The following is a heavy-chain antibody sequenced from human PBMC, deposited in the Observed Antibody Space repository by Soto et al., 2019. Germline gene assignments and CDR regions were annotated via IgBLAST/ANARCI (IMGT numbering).Heavy chain of an antibody. CDR2: IYPGDSDT. D-gene: IGHD6-6*01. J-gene: IGHJ3*02. CDR3: ARRLPYSSSHDAFDI. CDR1: RYSFTSYW. Sequence: GESLKISCKGSRYSFTSYWIGWVRQMPGKGLEWMGIIYPGDSDTRYSPSFQGQVTISADKSISTAYLQWSSLKASDTAMYYCARRLPYSSSHDAFDIWGQGTMVTVSS. V-gene: IGHV5-51*01.